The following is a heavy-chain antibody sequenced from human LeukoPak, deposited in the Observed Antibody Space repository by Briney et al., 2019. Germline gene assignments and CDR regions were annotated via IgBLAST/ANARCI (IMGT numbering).Heavy chain of an antibody. CDR3: ARGSITAAGILDS. CDR2: IYYSGST. CDR1: GGSVTSYY. D-gene: IGHD6-13*01. V-gene: IGHV4-59*02. J-gene: IGHJ4*02. Sequence: PSETLSLTCTVSGGSVTSYYWSWIRQPPGKGLEWIGYIYYSGSTNYNPSLKSRVTISVDTSKNQFSLKLSSVTAADTAVYYCARGSITAAGILDSWGQGTLVTVSS.